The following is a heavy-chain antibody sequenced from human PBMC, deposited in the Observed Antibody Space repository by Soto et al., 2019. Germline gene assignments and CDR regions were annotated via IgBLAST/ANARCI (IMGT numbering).Heavy chain of an antibody. CDR3: ARESEDLTSNFDY. CDR2: ISSTTNYI. Sequence: PGGSLRLSCAASGFTFTRYSMNWVRQAPGKGLEWVSSISSTTNYIYYADSMKGRFTVSRDNAKNSVYLEMNSLSAEDTALYYCARESEDLTSNFDYWAQGTLVTVSS. V-gene: IGHV3-21*01. J-gene: IGHJ4*02. CDR1: GFTFTRYS.